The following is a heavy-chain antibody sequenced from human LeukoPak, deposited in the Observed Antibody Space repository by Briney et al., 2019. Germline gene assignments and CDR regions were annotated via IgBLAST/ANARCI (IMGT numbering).Heavy chain of an antibody. V-gene: IGHV1-24*01. Sequence: ASVKVSCKVSGYTLTELSMHWVRQAPGKGPEWMGGFDHEDGETIYAQQFQGRVTMTEDTSTDTAYMELSSLRSEDTAVYYCATGLRYFDWLIHWGQGSLVTVSS. CDR2: FDHEDGET. CDR1: GYTLTELS. J-gene: IGHJ5*02. CDR3: ATGLRYFDWLIH. D-gene: IGHD3-9*01.